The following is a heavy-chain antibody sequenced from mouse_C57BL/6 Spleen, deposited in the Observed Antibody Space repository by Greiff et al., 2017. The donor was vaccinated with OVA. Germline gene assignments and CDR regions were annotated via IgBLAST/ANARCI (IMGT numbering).Heavy chain of an antibody. V-gene: IGHV1-55*01. CDR3: ARAPHYYGSSQGWYFDV. Sequence: QVQLQQSGAELVKPGASVKMSCKASGYTFTSYWITWVKQRPGQGLEWIGDIYPGSGSTNYNEKFKSKATLTVDTSSSTAYMQLSSLTSEDSAVYYCARAPHYYGSSQGWYFDVWGTGTTVTVSS. CDR2: IYPGSGST. CDR1: GYTFTSYW. J-gene: IGHJ1*03. D-gene: IGHD1-1*01.